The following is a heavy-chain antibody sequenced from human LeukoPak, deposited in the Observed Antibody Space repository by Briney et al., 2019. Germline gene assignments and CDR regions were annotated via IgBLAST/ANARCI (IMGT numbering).Heavy chain of an antibody. Sequence: ASVKVSCKASGYTFTGYYLHWVRQAPGQGLEWMGWIKPNNGDTKLVQKFQGRVTMTRDTSISTAYMDLISLRPDDTAVYYCARENEGWLPHYYGVDVWGQGTTVSVSS. J-gene: IGHJ6*02. CDR1: GYTFTGYY. D-gene: IGHD6-19*01. CDR3: ARENEGWLPHYYGVDV. CDR2: IKPNNGDT. V-gene: IGHV1-2*02.